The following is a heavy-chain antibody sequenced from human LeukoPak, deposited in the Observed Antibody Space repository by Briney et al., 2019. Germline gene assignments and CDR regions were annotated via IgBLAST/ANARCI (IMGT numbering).Heavy chain of an antibody. V-gene: IGHV3-7*01. Sequence: PGGSLRLSCAASGFTFSSYWMSWFRQAPGKGLEWVANIKQDGSEKYYVDSVKGRFTISRDNAKNSLYLQMNSLRAEDTAVYYCARDSYDILTGYYDYFDYWGQGTLVTVSS. CDR2: IKQDGSEK. CDR3: ARDSYDILTGYYDYFDY. J-gene: IGHJ4*02. D-gene: IGHD3-9*01. CDR1: GFTFSSYW.